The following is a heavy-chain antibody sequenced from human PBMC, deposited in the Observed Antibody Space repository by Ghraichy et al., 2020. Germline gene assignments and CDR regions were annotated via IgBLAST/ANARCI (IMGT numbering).Heavy chain of an antibody. CDR1: GGSISSSSYY. D-gene: IGHD3-22*01. J-gene: IGHJ4*02. Sequence: SETLSLTCTVSGGSISSSSYYWGWIRQPPGKGLEWIGSIYYSGSTYYNPSLKSRVTISVDTSKNQFSLKLSSVTAADTAVYYCARHDSSGYYSLNGIYFDYWGQGTLVTVSS. CDR2: IYYSGST. CDR3: ARHDSSGYYSLNGIYFDY. V-gene: IGHV4-39*01.